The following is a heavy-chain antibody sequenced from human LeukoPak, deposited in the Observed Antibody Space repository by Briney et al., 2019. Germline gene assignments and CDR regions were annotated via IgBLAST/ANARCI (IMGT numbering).Heavy chain of an antibody. CDR1: GYTFTSYG. CDR3: AKRGGALSH. CDR2: INPNNGDT. D-gene: IGHD2-21*01. Sequence: GASVKVSCKASGYTFTSYGISWVRQVPGQGLEWMGWINPNNGDTKSAPNFQGRVAMTRVTSINTAYMEVSGLTPDDTAIYFCAKRGGALSHWGQGTPVTVTS. V-gene: IGHV1-2*02. J-gene: IGHJ4*02.